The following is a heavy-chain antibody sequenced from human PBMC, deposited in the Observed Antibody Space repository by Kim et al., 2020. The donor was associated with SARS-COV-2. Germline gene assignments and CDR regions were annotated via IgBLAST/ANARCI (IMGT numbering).Heavy chain of an antibody. J-gene: IGHJ5*02. CDR1: GFTFSSYG. CDR2: IWDDGSNK. V-gene: IGHV3-33*01. CDR3: ARDFSYSSGGWFDP. Sequence: GGSLRLSCAASGFTFSSYGMHWVRQAPGKGLEWVAVIWDDGSNKYYADSVKGRFTISRDNSKNTLYLQMNSLRAEDTAVYYCARDFSYSSGGWFDPWGQGSLVTVSS. D-gene: IGHD6-19*01.